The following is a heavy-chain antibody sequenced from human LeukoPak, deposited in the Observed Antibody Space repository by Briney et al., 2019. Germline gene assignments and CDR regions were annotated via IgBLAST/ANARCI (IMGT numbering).Heavy chain of an antibody. J-gene: IGHJ4*02. CDR3: ASDRSGLSFCF. CDR2: IYYSGST. CDR1: GGSISSSSYY. Sequence: SETLSLTCTVSGGSISSSSYYWGWIRQPPGKGLEWIGSIYYSGSTYHNSSLKSRITISVDTSKNQFSLKLTSVTAADTAVYYCASDRSGLSFCFWGQGTLVTVSS. V-gene: IGHV4-39*01. D-gene: IGHD3-22*01.